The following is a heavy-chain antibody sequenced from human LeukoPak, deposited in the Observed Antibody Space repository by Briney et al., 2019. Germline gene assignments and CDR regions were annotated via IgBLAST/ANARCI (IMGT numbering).Heavy chain of an antibody. CDR3: ARVSSVTTLYYGMDV. CDR2: IYYSGST. V-gene: IGHV4-31*03. CDR1: GGSVSSSNYH. D-gene: IGHD4-17*01. J-gene: IGHJ6*02. Sequence: TLSLTCTVSGGSVSSSNYHWSWIRQPPGKGLEWIGYIYYSGSTYYNPSLNSRVTISLDTSKNQFSLKLSSVTAADTAVYYCARVSSVTTLYYGMDVWGQGTTVTVSS.